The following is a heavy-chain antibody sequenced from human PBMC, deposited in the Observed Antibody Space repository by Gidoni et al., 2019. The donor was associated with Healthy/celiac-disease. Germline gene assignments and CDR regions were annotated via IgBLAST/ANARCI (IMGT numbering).Heavy chain of an antibody. CDR1: GFIFTPSG. Sequence: QVQLVQSGAQVKKPGASVKVSCQASGFIFTPSGVRWVRQAPGQGLEWMGWSSAYNSNANNAQKLQCRGTMTTDTATSTTYMEMRRLRSDYTAVYYCSSDGGGDISSSNWFDPWGQGTLVTVSS. V-gene: IGHV1-18*01. CDR3: SSDGGGDISSSNWFDP. CDR2: SSAYNSNA. J-gene: IGHJ5*02. D-gene: IGHD6-6*01.